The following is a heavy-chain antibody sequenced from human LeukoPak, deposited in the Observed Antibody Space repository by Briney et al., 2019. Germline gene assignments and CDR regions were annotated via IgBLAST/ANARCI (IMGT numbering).Heavy chain of an antibody. Sequence: PGGSLRLSCAASGFTFDDYTMHWVRQAPGKGLEWVFLISWDGGSTYYADSVKGRFTISRDNSKNSLYLQMNSLRTEDTALYYCAKGKDGYFDYWGQGTLVTVSS. CDR2: ISWDGGST. D-gene: IGHD2-15*01. J-gene: IGHJ4*02. CDR3: AKGKDGYFDY. V-gene: IGHV3-43*01. CDR1: GFTFDDYT.